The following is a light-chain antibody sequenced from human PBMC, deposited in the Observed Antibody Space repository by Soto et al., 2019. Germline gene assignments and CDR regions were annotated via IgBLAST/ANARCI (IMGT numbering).Light chain of an antibody. V-gene: IGKV1-5*01. CDR2: EAS. CDR3: QQYNDHQWT. J-gene: IGKJ1*01. Sequence: DIQMTQSPSTLSASVGDRVTITCRPSQSVSTWLAWYQQKPGEAPNLLIYEASRLQRGVPSRFSRSASGREFTLTITNLQPDDVEPYYCQQYNDHQWTVGQGTKG. CDR1: QSVSTW.